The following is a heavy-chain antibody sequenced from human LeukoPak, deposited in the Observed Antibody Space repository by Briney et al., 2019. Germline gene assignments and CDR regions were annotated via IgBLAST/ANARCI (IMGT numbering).Heavy chain of an antibody. J-gene: IGHJ4*02. CDR2: VSYDGSYK. CDR1: GFTFSNFA. D-gene: IGHD1-1*01. V-gene: IGHV3-30*04. CDR3: ARAPGYGAAYYFDY. Sequence: GRSLRLSCAATGFTFSNFAMHWVRRAPGKGLEWVAVVSYDGSYKYYADSVKGRFTISRDNSKNTLYLQMNSLRAEDTAVCYCARAPGYGAAYYFDYWGQGTLVTVSS.